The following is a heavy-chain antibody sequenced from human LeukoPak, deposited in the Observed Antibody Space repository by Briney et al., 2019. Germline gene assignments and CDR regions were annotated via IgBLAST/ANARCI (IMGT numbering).Heavy chain of an antibody. CDR3: XXIYSCXDYDIRGYCDNWFDP. CDR1: GGSVSNSSYY. Sequence: PXETLSXXCTVSGGSVSNSSYYWGWIRQPPGKGLEWIGSIYYSGTTYYNPSLKSRVTISVDTSKNQFSLKLNSVTAAGAAVYXXXXIYSCXDYDIRGYCDNWFDPWGPGTLVTVSS. V-gene: IGHV4-39*01. J-gene: IGHJ5*02. D-gene: IGHD3-22*01. CDR2: IYYSGTT.